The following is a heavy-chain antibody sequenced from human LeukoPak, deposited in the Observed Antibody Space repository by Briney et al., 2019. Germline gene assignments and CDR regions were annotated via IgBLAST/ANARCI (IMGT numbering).Heavy chain of an antibody. CDR1: GFTFSSYA. J-gene: IGHJ6*03. V-gene: IGHV3-30*04. D-gene: IGHD3-10*01. CDR3: AKTRSPMFHGSGSPEVYYYYMDV. CDR2: ISYDGSNK. Sequence: GGSLRLSCAASGFTFSSYAMHWVRQAPGKGLEWVAVISYDGSNKYYADSVKGRFTISRDNSKNTLYLQMNSLRAEDTAVYYCAKTRSPMFHGSGSPEVYYYYMDVWGKGTTVTISS.